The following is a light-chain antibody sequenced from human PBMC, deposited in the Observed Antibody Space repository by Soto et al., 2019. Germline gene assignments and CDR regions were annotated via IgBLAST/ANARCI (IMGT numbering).Light chain of an antibody. Sequence: SYELTQPPSMSVSPGQTATIACSGDKLGDKYVCWYQQKSGASPILVIYQDTKRPSGIPERFSGSNSGSTATLTISGTQSIDEADYYCQAWDGGTVVFGGGTKLTVL. CDR1: KLGDKY. V-gene: IGLV3-1*01. CDR2: QDT. CDR3: QAWDGGTVV. J-gene: IGLJ2*01.